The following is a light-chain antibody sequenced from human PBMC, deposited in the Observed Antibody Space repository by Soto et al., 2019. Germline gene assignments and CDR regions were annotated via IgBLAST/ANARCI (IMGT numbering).Light chain of an antibody. Sequence: DIQMTQSPSTLSASVGDRVTITCRASQNVSNWLAWYQQKPGSAPKLLIYKASYLQSGVPSRFSGSGSGTEFTLTVSGLQPGDSATYYCQQYNNQWTFGPGTKVGIK. CDR3: QQYNNQWT. CDR1: QNVSNW. J-gene: IGKJ1*01. CDR2: KAS. V-gene: IGKV1-5*03.